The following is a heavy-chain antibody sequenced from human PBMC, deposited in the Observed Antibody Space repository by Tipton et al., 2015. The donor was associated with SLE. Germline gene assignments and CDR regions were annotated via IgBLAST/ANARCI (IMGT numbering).Heavy chain of an antibody. CDR2: VHHSGRT. CDR1: GVSISRYY. J-gene: IGHJ5*02. CDR3: ARLEPAYCDGISCSIDWFDT. Sequence: TLSLTCTVSGVSISRYYWSWIRQSPGKGLEWIAYVHHSGRTDYSPSLKSRLSISVDPPKSQFSLNVSSVTAADTAVYYCARLEPAYCDGISCSIDWFDTWGQGIVVTVSS. D-gene: IGHD2-21*01. V-gene: IGHV4-59*01.